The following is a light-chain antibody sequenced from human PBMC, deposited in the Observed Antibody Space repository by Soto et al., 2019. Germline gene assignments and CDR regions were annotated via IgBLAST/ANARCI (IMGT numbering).Light chain of an antibody. Sequence: DIRMTQSPSPLSASVGDRVDITCRTSQSVSSYLNWYQAKPGIAPKLLIYEASSLESGVPSRFSGSGSGTDFTLTISSLQPEDSATYYCQQSYSTPPFTFGPGTRVDI. J-gene: IGKJ3*01. CDR1: QSVSSY. V-gene: IGKV1-39*01. CDR2: EAS. CDR3: QQSYSTPPFT.